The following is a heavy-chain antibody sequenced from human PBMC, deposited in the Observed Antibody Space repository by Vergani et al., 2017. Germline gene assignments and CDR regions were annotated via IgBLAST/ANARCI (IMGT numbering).Heavy chain of an antibody. CDR3: ARDIGTMVRGDEYYFDY. Sequence: QVQLVESGGGVVQPGRSLRLSCAASGFTFSSYGMHWGRQAPGKGLEWVAVIWYDGSNKYYADSVKDRFTISRDNSKNTLYLQMNSLRAEDTAVYYCARDIGTMVRGDEYYFDYWGQGTLVTVSS. V-gene: IGHV3-33*01. CDR2: IWYDGSNK. CDR1: GFTFSSYG. D-gene: IGHD3-10*01. J-gene: IGHJ4*02.